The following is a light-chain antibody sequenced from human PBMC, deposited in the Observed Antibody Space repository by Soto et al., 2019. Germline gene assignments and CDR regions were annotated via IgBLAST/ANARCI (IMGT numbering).Light chain of an antibody. V-gene: IGKV3-20*01. CDR2: GTS. CDR3: QQYGSSPPT. J-gene: IGKJ1*01. CDR1: QSVTNNY. Sequence: EIVLTQSPVTLSLSPGERATLSCRPSQSVTNNYLAWYQRKPGQPPRLLIYGTSYRSTDIPRRFSGSGSGTDFTLTITRLEPEDFAVYYCQQYGSSPPTFGQGIKVEIK.